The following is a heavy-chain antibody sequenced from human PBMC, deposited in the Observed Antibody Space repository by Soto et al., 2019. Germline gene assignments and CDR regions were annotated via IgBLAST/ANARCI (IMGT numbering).Heavy chain of an antibody. CDR1: GGSISSSSYY. Sequence: PSETLSLTCTVSGGSISSSSYYWGWIRQPPGKGLEWIGSIYYSGSTYYNPSLKSRVTISVDTSKNQFSLKLSSVTAADTAVYYCARHAKTLGYYGSGSNLDYWGQGTLVTVSS. CDR3: ARHAKTLGYYGSGSNLDY. CDR2: IYYSGST. V-gene: IGHV4-39*01. D-gene: IGHD3-10*01. J-gene: IGHJ4*02.